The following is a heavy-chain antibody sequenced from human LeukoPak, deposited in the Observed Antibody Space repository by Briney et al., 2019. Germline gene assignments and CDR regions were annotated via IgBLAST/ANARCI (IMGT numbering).Heavy chain of an antibody. CDR3: AREDSSGYYYQYYFDY. Sequence: GGSLRLSCAASGFTFSSYAMHWVRQAPGKGLEWAAVISYDGSNKYYADSVKGRFTISRDNSKNTLYLQMNSLRAEDTAVYYCAREDSSGYYYQYYFDYWGQGTLVTVSS. CDR1: GFTFSSYA. V-gene: IGHV3-30-3*01. CDR2: ISYDGSNK. D-gene: IGHD3-22*01. J-gene: IGHJ4*02.